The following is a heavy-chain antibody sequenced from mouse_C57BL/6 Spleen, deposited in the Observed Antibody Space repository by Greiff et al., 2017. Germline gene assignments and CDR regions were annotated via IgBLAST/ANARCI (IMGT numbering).Heavy chain of an antibody. Sequence: VQLQQSGPELVKPGASVKISCKASGYAFSSSWMNWVKQRPGKGLEWIGRIYPGDGDTNYNGKFKGKATLTADKSSSTAYMHRSSLTSEDSAVYFCARWGSFSRDYWGQGTSVTVSS. CDR1: GYAFSSSW. V-gene: IGHV1-82*01. CDR3: ARWGSFSRDY. J-gene: IGHJ4*01. CDR2: IYPGDGDT.